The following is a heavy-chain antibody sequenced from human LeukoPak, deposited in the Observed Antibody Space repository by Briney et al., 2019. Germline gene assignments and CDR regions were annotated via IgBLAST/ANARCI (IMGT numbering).Heavy chain of an antibody. J-gene: IGHJ4*02. D-gene: IGHD5-18*01. CDR3: ARQKETAMVSYYFDY. V-gene: IGHV4-34*08. CDR1: GGTFRGYY. Sequence: SETLSLTCAVSGGTFRGYYWSWIRQPPGKGLAWIGEIDHSGNTNYNPSLESRVTLSVDTSKNQFSLKLSSVTAADTAVYYCARQKETAMVSYYFDYWGQGTLVTVSS. CDR2: IDHSGNT.